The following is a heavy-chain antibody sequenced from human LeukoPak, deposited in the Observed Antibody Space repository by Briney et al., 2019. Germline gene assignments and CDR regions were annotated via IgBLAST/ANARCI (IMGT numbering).Heavy chain of an antibody. D-gene: IGHD3-22*01. CDR2: ISPNSGGT. CDR1: GYTFTGYY. J-gene: IGHJ4*02. Sequence: GASVKVSCKASGYTFTGYYMHWVRQAPGQGLEWMGWISPNSGGTNYAQKFQGRVTMTRDTSISTAYMELSRLRSDDTAVYYCARDRGMSTYYYDSSGSNGLDYWGQGTLVTVSS. V-gene: IGHV1-2*02. CDR3: ARDRGMSTYYYDSSGSNGLDY.